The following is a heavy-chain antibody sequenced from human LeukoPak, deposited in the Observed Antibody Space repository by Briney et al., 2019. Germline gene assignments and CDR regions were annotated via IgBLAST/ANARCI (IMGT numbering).Heavy chain of an antibody. CDR3: ARVKRDYYDSSGYYSSHLFDY. CDR2: IYYSGST. Sequence: SETLSLTCTVSGGSISSSSYYWGWIRQPPGQGLEWIGSIYYSGSTYYNPSLKSRVTISVDTSKNQFSLKLSSVTAADTAVYYCARVKRDYYDSSGYYSSHLFDYWGQGTLVTVSS. V-gene: IGHV4-39*07. D-gene: IGHD3-22*01. J-gene: IGHJ4*02. CDR1: GGSISSSSYY.